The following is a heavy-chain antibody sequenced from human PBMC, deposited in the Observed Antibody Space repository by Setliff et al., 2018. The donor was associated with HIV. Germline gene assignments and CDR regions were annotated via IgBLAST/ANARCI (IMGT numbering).Heavy chain of an antibody. CDR1: GGTFSSYV. CDR2: IIPMYGVA. V-gene: IGHV1-69*05. D-gene: IGHD2-15*01. CDR3: ALPYCGGGNCWSSASLPPAGWFDP. J-gene: IGHJ5*02. Sequence: ASVKVSCKASGGTFSSYVISWVRQAPGQGPEWMGGIIPMYGVANYAQKFQGRVTITTDESTRTAYMELSSLRSEDTAVSYCALPYCGGGNCWSSASLPPAGWFDPWGQGTLVTVSS.